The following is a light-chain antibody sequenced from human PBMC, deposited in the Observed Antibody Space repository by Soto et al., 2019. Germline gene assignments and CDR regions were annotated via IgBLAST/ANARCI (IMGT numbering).Light chain of an antibody. CDR1: QSVSSNY. CDR3: QQYGSSLSIT. J-gene: IGKJ5*01. Sequence: EIVLTQSPGTLSLSPGGRATLSCRASQSVSSNYFAWYQQKPGQAPSHLIHGASRRATGIPDRFSGSGSGTDFTLTISRLEPEDFAVYYCQQYGSSLSITFGQGTRLEIK. CDR2: GAS. V-gene: IGKV3-20*01.